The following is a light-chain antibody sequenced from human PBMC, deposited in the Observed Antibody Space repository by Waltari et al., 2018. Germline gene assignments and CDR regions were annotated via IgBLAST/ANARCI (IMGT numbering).Light chain of an antibody. J-gene: IGKJ1*01. CDR2: GAS. Sequence: DIQLTQSPSSLSASVGERVTITCRSNQLSSSSSNWYQQKPGNAPKLLIYGASSLPSGVPSRFSGSGFGTDFTLTISSLEPEDFATYFCQQTYKSPRTFGQGTKVDIK. V-gene: IGKV1-39*01. CDR3: QQTYKSPRT. CDR1: QLSSSS.